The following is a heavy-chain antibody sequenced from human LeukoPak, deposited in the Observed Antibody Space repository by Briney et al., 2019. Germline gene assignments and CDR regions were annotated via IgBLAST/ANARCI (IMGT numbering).Heavy chain of an antibody. Sequence: GGSLRLSCAASGFTVSAKYMSWVRQGPGKGLDWISSIYSDGGTNYADSVKGRFTISRDNSKNTLYLQMNSLRAEDTAVYYCAKDPWGSSWLDYWGRGTLVTVSS. CDR2: IYSDGGT. J-gene: IGHJ4*02. CDR1: GFTVSAKY. CDR3: AKDPWGSSWLDY. D-gene: IGHD6-13*01. V-gene: IGHV3-53*01.